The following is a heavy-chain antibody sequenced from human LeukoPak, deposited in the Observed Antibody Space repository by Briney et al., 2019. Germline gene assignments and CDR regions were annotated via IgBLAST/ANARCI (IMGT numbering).Heavy chain of an antibody. J-gene: IGHJ4*02. CDR3: ARVSTPSAYDPFDF. CDR1: GYSFTSHW. Sequence: GESLKISCKGSGYSFTSHWIGWVRQMPGKGLEWMGIIYPGDFDTRYSPSFQGQVIISADKSISTAYLQWSSLKASDTATYYCARVSTPSAYDPFDFWGQGTLVTVSS. D-gene: IGHD5-12*01. V-gene: IGHV5-51*01. CDR2: IYPGDFDT.